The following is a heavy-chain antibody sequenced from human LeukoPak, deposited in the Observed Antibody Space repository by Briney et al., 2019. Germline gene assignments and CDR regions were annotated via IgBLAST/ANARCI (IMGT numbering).Heavy chain of an antibody. CDR3: ASLNTAMPTYFDY. CDR2: IYYSGST. V-gene: IGHV4-59*01. Sequence: SETLSLTCTVSSGSISSYYWSWIRQPPGKGLEWIGYIYYSGSTNYNPSLKSRVTISVDTSKNQFSLKLSSVTAADTAVYYCASLNTAMPTYFDYWGQGTLVTVSS. CDR1: SGSISSYY. J-gene: IGHJ4*02. D-gene: IGHD5-18*01.